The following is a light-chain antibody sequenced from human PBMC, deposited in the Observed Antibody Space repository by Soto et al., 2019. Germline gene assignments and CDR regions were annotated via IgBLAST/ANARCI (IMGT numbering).Light chain of an antibody. J-gene: IGKJ4*02. CDR3: QQYNAYPLM. CDR1: QSISTW. Sequence: DIQMTQSPSTLSASVGDRVTITCRASQSISTWLAWYQQKPGKAPKLLIYKASSLEGGVPSRFGGSGSGTLFNITISSLQPDDFATYYCQQYNAYPLMFGGGPTVDIK. V-gene: IGKV1-5*03. CDR2: KAS.